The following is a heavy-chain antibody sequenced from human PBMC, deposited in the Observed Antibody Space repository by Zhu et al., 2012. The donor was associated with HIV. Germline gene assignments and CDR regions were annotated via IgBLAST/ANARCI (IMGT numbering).Heavy chain of an antibody. J-gene: IGHJ1*01. D-gene: IGHD1-26*01. V-gene: IGHV1-2*02. CDR1: EDIFERTEL. CDR2: MNPTNGAV. CDR3: ARAQKRRRSEWAYAH. Sequence: QVQLVQSGSGVKKPGASVRVSCWTSEDIFERTELIHWVRQAPGQQLEWLAWMNPTNGAVNYAWYLNGRVTATRDRSMTTAFLEVKSLRSDDTAVYYCARAQKRRRSEWAYAHWGQGTPVVVS.